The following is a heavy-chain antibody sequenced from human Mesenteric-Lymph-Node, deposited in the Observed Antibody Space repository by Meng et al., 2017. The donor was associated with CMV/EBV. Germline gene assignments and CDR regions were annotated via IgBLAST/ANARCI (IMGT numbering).Heavy chain of an antibody. Sequence: GESLKTSCAASGFSFSTYGMHWVRQAPGKGLEWVAFIRYDRSNKEYADSVKGRFTISRDNSKNTLYLQMNSLRAEDTAVYYCTTSSSSVYWGQGTLVTVSS. CDR3: TTSSSSVY. J-gene: IGHJ4*02. V-gene: IGHV3-30*02. D-gene: IGHD6-6*01. CDR2: IRYDRSNK. CDR1: GFSFSTYG.